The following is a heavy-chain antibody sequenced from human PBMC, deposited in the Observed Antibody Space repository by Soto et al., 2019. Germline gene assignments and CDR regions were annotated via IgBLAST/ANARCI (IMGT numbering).Heavy chain of an antibody. D-gene: IGHD3-16*02. J-gene: IGHJ4*02. CDR1: GGTFSSCV. Sequence: ASGTVSCMASGGTFSSCVINWVRQAPGQGLEWVGEIIPKSGGTRYAQKFQGRVTMTKDTSITTVYMELSNLSPDDTAVYYCGKGRSGEVSVFYWGQGTLVTVSS. CDR3: GKGRSGEVSVFY. V-gene: IGHV1-2*02. CDR2: IIPKSGGT.